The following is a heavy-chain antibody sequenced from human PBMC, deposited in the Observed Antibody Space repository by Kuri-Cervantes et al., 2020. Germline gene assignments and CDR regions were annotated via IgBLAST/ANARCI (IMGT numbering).Heavy chain of an antibody. CDR2: INSDGSST. V-gene: IGHV3-74*01. J-gene: IGHJ4*02. CDR3: ARDWSEAFDY. CDR1: GFTFSSYA. Sequence: GESLKISCAASGFTFSSYAMSWVRQAPGKGLVWVSRINSDGSSTSYADSVKGRFTISRDNAKNTLYLQMNSLRAEDTAVYYCARDWSEAFDYWGQGTLVTVSS.